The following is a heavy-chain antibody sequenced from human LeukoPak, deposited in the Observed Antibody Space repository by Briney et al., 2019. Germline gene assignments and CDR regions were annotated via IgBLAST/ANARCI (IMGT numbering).Heavy chain of an antibody. CDR1: GASITGYC. J-gene: IGHJ4*02. CDR3: ARYTRIPDY. CDR2: IYYTGDT. Sequence: PSETLSLTCTVSGASITGYCWTWIRQPPGKGLECVGYIYYTGDTNYNPSLKSRVTMSLDTSKSQFSLKLTSVTAADTAIYYCARYTRIPDYWGRGTLVTVTS. D-gene: IGHD2-15*01. V-gene: IGHV4-59*01.